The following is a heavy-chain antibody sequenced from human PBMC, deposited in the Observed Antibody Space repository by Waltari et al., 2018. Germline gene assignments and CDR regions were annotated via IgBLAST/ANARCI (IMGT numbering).Heavy chain of an antibody. CDR2: IYHSGST. V-gene: IGHV4-38-2*01. J-gene: IGHJ4*02. CDR3: DGVVVAAKG. Sequence: QVQLQESGPGLVKPSETLSLTCAVSGYSISSGYYWGWIRQPPGKGLEWIGSIYHSGSTYYNPSLKSRFTISVDTSKNQFSLKLSSVTAADTAVYYCDGVVVAAKGWGQGTLVTVSS. D-gene: IGHD2-15*01. CDR1: GYSISSGYY.